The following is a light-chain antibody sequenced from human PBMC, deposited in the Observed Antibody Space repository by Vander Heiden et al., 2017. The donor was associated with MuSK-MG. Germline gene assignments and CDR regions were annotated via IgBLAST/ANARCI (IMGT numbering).Light chain of an antibody. CDR2: QDN. Sequence: SSELTSPPSMSVSPGQTASITCSGDKLEDKYACWYQQKPGQSPVLVIYQDNKRPSGIPERFSASNSGNQATLTISGTQAMDEADYYCQTWDSDTGVFGGGTKLTVL. V-gene: IGLV3-1*01. CDR1: KLEDKY. CDR3: QTWDSDTGV. J-gene: IGLJ3*02.